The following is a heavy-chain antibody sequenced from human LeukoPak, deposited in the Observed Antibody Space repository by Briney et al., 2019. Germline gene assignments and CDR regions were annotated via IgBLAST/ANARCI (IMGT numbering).Heavy chain of an antibody. Sequence: SETLSLTCAVYGGSFSGCYWSWIRQPPGKGPEWIGEINHSGSTNYNPSLKSRVTISVDTSKNQFSLKLSSVTAADTAVYYCARGGRYYDSSGPPPLDYWGQGTLVTVSS. V-gene: IGHV4-34*01. CDR3: ARGGRYYDSSGPPPLDY. CDR1: GGSFSGCY. J-gene: IGHJ4*02. CDR2: INHSGST. D-gene: IGHD3-22*01.